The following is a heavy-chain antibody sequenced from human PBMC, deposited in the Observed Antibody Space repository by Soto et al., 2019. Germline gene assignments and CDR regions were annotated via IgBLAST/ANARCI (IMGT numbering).Heavy chain of an antibody. V-gene: IGHV3-48*01. CDR1: EFTFSNFG. CDR2: ISSSSTTI. CDR3: ATSFITTIGTTA. D-gene: IGHD1-1*01. Sequence: EVQLVESGGGLVQPGGSLRLSCEASEFTFSNFGINWVRQAPGKGLEWVSHISSSSTTIYYAESVKGRFTISRDNAKNSLYLQMSSLRGEDTAVYYCATSFITTIGTTAWGQGTLVTVSS. J-gene: IGHJ4*02.